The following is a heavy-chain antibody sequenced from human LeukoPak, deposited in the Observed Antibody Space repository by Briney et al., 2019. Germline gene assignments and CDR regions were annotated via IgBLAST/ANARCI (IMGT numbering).Heavy chain of an antibody. CDR2: MNPNSGNT. Sequence: PAASVNVSCKASGYTFTSYDINWVRQATGQGLEWMGWMNPNSGNTGYAQKFQGRVTMTRNTSISTAYMELSSLRSEDTAVYYCARSHHRLGGEFDYWGQGTLVTVSS. D-gene: IGHD2-15*01. J-gene: IGHJ4*02. CDR1: GYTFTSYD. CDR3: ARSHHRLGGEFDY. V-gene: IGHV1-8*01.